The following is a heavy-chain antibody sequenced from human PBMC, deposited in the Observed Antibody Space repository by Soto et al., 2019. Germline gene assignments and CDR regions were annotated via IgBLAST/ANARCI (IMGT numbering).Heavy chain of an antibody. CDR3: ARGKTSLRSDYYFYMDV. Sequence: GGSLRLSCAASGFTVSSNDMSWVRQAPGKGLEWVSVIYGGGRMYYADSVKGRFTISRDTSNNTVYMQMSGLSPEDTAVYYCARGKTSLRSDYYFYMDVWGKGTTVTVSS. J-gene: IGHJ6*03. V-gene: IGHV3-66*01. D-gene: IGHD2-15*01. CDR2: IYGGGRM. CDR1: GFTVSSND.